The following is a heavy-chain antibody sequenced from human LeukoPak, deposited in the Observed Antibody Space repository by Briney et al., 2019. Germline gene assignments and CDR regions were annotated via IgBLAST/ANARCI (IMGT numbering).Heavy chain of an antibody. CDR2: INPNSGGT. J-gene: IGHJ4*02. CDR3: ARPGLEMATIYY. D-gene: IGHD5-12*01. V-gene: IGHV1-2*02. CDR1: GYTFTGYY. Sequence: GASVKVSCKASGYTFTGYYMHWVRQAPGQGLEWMGWINPNSGGTNYAQKFQGRVTMTRDTSISTAYLQWSSLKASDTAMYYCARPGLEMATIYYWGRGTLVTVSS.